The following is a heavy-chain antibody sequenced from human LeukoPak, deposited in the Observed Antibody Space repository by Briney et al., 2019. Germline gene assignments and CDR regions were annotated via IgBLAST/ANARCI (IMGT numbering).Heavy chain of an antibody. CDR2: INHSGGT. CDR3: ARIRCGHTDNICYNY. D-gene: IGHD2-21*01. CDR1: GVSVSGYY. J-gene: IGHJ4*02. Sequence: PSETLSLTCAVHGVSVSGYYWSWIRQPPGKGLEWIGEINHSGGTNYNPSPKRRVTISVDTSENHFSLRLPSVTAADTAVYYCARIRCGHTDNICYNYWGQGTLVTVSS. V-gene: IGHV4-34*01.